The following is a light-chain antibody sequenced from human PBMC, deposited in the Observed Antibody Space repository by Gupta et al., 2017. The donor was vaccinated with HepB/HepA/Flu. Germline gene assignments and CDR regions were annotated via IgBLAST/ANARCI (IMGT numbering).Light chain of an antibody. CDR1: QSLRHSNGFNY. J-gene: IGKJ4*01. CDR3: RQGLQTPLT. V-gene: IGKV2-28*01. Sequence: DLVLAPSPLPLPVTPGESASSSCRSSQSLRHSNGFNYLNWYVQKPGQSPQILIYLVYNRASGVPDRFSGSGSGTNFTLKISRGEAEDVGVYYCRQGLQTPLTFGGGTKVEIK. CDR2: LVY.